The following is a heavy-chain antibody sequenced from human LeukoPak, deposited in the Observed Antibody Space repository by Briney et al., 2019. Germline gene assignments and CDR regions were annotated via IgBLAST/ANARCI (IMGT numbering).Heavy chain of an antibody. J-gene: IGHJ4*02. Sequence: GRSLRLSCAASGFTVSSNYMSWVRQAPGKGLEWVSVIYSGGSTYYADSVKGRFTISRDNSKNTLYLQMNSLRAEDTAVYYCARGYYYDSSGSDYWGQGTLVTVPS. CDR1: GFTVSSNY. D-gene: IGHD3-22*01. V-gene: IGHV3-53*01. CDR3: ARGYYYDSSGSDY. CDR2: IYSGGST.